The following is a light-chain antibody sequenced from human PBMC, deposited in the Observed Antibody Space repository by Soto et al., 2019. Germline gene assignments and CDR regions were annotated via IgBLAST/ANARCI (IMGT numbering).Light chain of an antibody. CDR3: QQRLMGPLT. CDR1: QSISSY. CDR2: AAS. Sequence: DIQMTQSPSSLSASVGDRVTITCRASQSISSYLNWYQQKPGKAPKVLIYAASSFQSGVPSRFRGIGSWTSFTSRIKSLQTEDFGTYYCQQRLMGPLTFGRGTQVEIK. J-gene: IGKJ4*01. V-gene: IGKV1-39*01.